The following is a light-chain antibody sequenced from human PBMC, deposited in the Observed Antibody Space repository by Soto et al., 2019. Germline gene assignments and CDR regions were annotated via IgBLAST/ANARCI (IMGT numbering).Light chain of an antibody. Sequence: QSALTQPASVSGSPGQSITISCTGTSSDIGDYTHVSWYQQHPGKAPKLIIYEVSDRPSGVSNRFSGSKSGNTASLTISGLQTDEEADYYCCSYTSISTSAVFGGGTKLTVL. V-gene: IGLV2-14*01. CDR3: CSYTSISTSAV. J-gene: IGLJ2*01. CDR1: SSDIGDYTH. CDR2: EVS.